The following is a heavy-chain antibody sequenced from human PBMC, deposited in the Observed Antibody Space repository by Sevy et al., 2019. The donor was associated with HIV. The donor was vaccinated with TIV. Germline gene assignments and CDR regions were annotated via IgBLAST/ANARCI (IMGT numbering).Heavy chain of an antibody. CDR2: IIPIFGTA. J-gene: IGHJ6*02. CDR1: GGTFSSYA. CDR3: ARAKYCSSTSCYTGYYYYYGMDV. D-gene: IGHD2-2*02. V-gene: IGHV1-69*13. Sequence: ASVKVSCKASGGTFSSYAISWVRQAPGQGLEWMGGIIPIFGTANYEQKFQGRVTITADESTSTAYMELSSLRSEDTAVYYCARAKYCSSTSCYTGYYYYYGMDVWGQGTTVTVSS.